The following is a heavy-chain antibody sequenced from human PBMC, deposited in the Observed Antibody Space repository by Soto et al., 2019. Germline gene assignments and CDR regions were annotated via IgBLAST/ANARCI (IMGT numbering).Heavy chain of an antibody. J-gene: IGHJ6*02. V-gene: IGHV3-30*18. CDR2: VTFDGSRT. D-gene: IGHD2-21*01. CDR1: GFNFNNYA. Sequence: QAGGSLRLSCAASGFNFNNYAMHWVRQAPGKGLEWVAVVTFDGSRTYYADSVKGRFTISRDSPNNTVSLQMNSLTNEDTAVYYCAKAGWGGDYYYGLDVWGQGTTVTVSS. CDR3: AKAGWGGDYYYGLDV.